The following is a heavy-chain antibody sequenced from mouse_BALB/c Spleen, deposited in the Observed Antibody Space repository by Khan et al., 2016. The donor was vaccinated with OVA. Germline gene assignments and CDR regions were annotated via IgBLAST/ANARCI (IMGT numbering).Heavy chain of an antibody. CDR1: GFSLTDYG. CDR2: IWGDGST. J-gene: IGHJ4*01. D-gene: IGHD2-2*01. CDR3: ARFGYYDAMDY. V-gene: IGHV2-6-7*01. Sequence: QVQLKESGPGLVAPSQSLSITYTVSGFSLTDYGVNWVRQPPGKGLEWLGMIWGDGSTDYNSALKSRLSISKDNSKSQVFLKMNSLQTDDTASYYCARFGYYDAMDYWGQGTSVTVSS.